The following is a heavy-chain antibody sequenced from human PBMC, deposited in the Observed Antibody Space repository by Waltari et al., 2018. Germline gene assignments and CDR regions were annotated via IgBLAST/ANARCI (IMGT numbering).Heavy chain of an antibody. J-gene: IGHJ4*02. D-gene: IGHD6-19*01. CDR3: ATARGYGTGWYGKNDY. Sequence: EVQLLESGGGLVQPGGSLRLSCAASGFTFSAYAMSWVRQAPGKGLEGVSAIQTGFKTYYADSVRGRFTISRDNSKNTQYLQMNGLRVEDTALYYCATARGYGTGWYGKNDYWGQGTLVTVSS. CDR1: GFTFSAYA. CDR2: IQTGFKT. V-gene: IGHV3-23*01.